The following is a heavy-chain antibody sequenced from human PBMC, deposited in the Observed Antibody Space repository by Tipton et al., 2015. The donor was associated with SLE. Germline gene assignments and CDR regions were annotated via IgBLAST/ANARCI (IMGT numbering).Heavy chain of an antibody. CDR2: IYRSGTA. CDR3: ARFAYSGNYDYDY. Sequence: TLSLTCSVSGNSIYNGFYWGWIRQSPGKGLEWIGSIYRSGTAYYNPSLKSRVTMSVDTSKNQFSLKLTSVTAADTAVYFCARFAYSGNYDYDYWGQGILVTVSS. CDR1: GNSIYNGFY. J-gene: IGHJ4*02. V-gene: IGHV4-38-2*01. D-gene: IGHD1-26*01.